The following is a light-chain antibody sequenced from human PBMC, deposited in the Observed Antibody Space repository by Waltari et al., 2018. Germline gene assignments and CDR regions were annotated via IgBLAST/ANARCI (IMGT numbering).Light chain of an antibody. CDR3: GAWDDGVKEWV. CDR2: STT. J-gene: IGLJ3*02. Sequence: QSVLTQPPSASGTPGRRVTISCSGTIYHIRINNVTWYQQFPGSAPKLLIFSTTQRPSGVPDRFSASKSGTSASLAINGLQAADEADYYCGAWDDGVKEWVFGGGTKLTVL. CDR1: IYHIRINN. V-gene: IGLV1-44*01.